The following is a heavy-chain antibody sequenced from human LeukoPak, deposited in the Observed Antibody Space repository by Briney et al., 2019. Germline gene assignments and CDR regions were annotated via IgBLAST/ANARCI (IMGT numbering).Heavy chain of an antibody. D-gene: IGHD5-24*01. V-gene: IGHV1-69*05. CDR3: ASNGVEMATIAPFDY. Sequence: SVKVSCKASGGTFSSYAISWVRQAPGQGLEWMGGIIPIFGTANYAQKFQGRVTITTDESTSTAYMELSSLRSEDTAVYYCASNGVEMATIAPFDYWGQGTLVTVSS. CDR2: IIPIFGTA. J-gene: IGHJ4*02. CDR1: GGTFSSYA.